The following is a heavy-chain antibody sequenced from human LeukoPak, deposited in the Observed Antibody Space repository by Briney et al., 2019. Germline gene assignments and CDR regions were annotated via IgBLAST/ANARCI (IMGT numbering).Heavy chain of an antibody. Sequence: KPGGSLRLSCAASGFTFNDYYMSWIRQAPGKGLECVSYISSSGSTIYYADSVKGRFTISRDNAKNSLYLQMNSLRAEDTAVYYCARDPADHYSGYDPIDSWGQGTLVTVSS. V-gene: IGHV3-11*04. CDR3: ARDPADHYSGYDPIDS. CDR2: ISSSGSTI. D-gene: IGHD5-12*01. CDR1: GFTFNDYY. J-gene: IGHJ4*02.